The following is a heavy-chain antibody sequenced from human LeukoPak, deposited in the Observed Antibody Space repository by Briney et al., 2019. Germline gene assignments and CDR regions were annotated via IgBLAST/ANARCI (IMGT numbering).Heavy chain of an antibody. CDR3: AREVRFSMVRGEIDC. J-gene: IGHJ4*02. Sequence: SETLSLTCAVSGGSIGSSNWWSWVRQPPGKGLEWIGEINYSGNTNYNPSLKSRVTISIDKSKNQFSLKLSSVTAADTAVYYCAREVRFSMVRGEIDCWGQGTLVTVSS. CDR2: INYSGNT. V-gene: IGHV4-4*02. CDR1: GGSIGSSNW. D-gene: IGHD3-10*01.